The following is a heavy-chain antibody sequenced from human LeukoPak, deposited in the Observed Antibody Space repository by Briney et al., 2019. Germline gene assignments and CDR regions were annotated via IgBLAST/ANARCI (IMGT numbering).Heavy chain of an antibody. V-gene: IGHV1-2*02. J-gene: IGHJ4*02. CDR2: INPNSGGT. Sequence: ASVKVSCKASGYTFTGYYMHWVRQAPGQGLEWMGWINPNSGGTNYAQKFQGRVTMTRDTSISTAYMELSRLRSDDTAVYYCARDLGAGTWYYFDNWGQGTLVTVSS. CDR1: GYTFTGYY. CDR3: ARDLGAGTWYYFDN. D-gene: IGHD6-19*01.